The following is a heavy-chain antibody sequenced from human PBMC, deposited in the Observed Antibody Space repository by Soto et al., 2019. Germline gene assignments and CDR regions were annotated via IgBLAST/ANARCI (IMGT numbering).Heavy chain of an antibody. Sequence: QVQLQESGPGLVKPSQTLSLTCTVSGGSISSGVHYWIWFRQHQGKALEWMGYIYYSGSTYYNPSLKCRVTISLHKYQDQCFLKLSSVTAAATDVYFWARSILCGWWAVDFCCQGTMVTVSA. J-gene: IGHJ4*02. CDR1: GGSISSGVHY. CDR3: ARSILCGWWAVDF. D-gene: IGHD2-15*01. V-gene: IGHV4-31*03. CDR2: IYYSGST.